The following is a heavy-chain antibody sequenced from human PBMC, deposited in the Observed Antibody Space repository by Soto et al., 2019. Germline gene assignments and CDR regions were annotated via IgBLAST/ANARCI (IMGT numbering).Heavy chain of an antibody. CDR2: MYYSGTT. CDR1: GGSISSYY. D-gene: IGHD2-15*01. V-gene: IGHV4-59*12. Sequence: SLTCSVSGGSISSYYWSWIRQPPGKGLEWIAYMYYSGTTNYNPSLKSRLTISIDTTRNQFSLKLSSVTAADKAVYYCARGGGYDSFDFWGQGIQVTVSS. CDR3: ARGGGYDSFDF. J-gene: IGHJ4*02.